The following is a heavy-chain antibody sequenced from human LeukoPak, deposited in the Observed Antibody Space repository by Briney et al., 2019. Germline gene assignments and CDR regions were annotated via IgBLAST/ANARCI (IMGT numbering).Heavy chain of an antibody. V-gene: IGHV4-4*02. D-gene: IGHD1-26*01. CDR1: GFTFSSYSM. CDR2: IYHSGST. Sequence: GSLRLSCAASGFTFSSYSMNWVRQAPGKGLEWIGEIYHSGSTNYNPSLKSRVTISVDKSKNQFSLKLSSVTAADTAVYYCARAPLREPLDYWGQGTLVTVSS. J-gene: IGHJ4*02. CDR3: ARAPLREPLDY.